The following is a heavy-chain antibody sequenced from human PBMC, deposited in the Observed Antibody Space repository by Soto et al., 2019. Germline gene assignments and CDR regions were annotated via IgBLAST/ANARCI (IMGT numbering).Heavy chain of an antibody. CDR2: ISGSGGST. CDR1: GFTFSSYA. Sequence: GGSLRLSCAASGFTFSSYAMSWVRQAPGKGLEWVSAISGSGGSTYYADSVKGRFTISRDNSKNTLYLQMNSLRAEDTAVYYCAKDLSRGSYRSGYYYYYGMDVWGQGTTVTVSS. CDR3: AKDLSRGSYRSGYYYYYGMDV. D-gene: IGHD1-26*01. J-gene: IGHJ6*02. V-gene: IGHV3-23*01.